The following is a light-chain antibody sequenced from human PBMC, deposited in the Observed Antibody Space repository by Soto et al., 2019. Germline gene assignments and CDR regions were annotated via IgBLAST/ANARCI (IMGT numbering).Light chain of an antibody. CDR1: QSVSSK. CDR2: DAS. V-gene: IGKV3-15*01. Sequence: EIVMTQSPATLSVSPGERATLSCRASQSVSSKLAWYQQKPGQSPRLLIYDASTRAAGIPARFSGSGSGTEFTLTISSLQSEDFVVYYCQQYNNWPHTFGQGTKLEIK. J-gene: IGKJ2*01. CDR3: QQYNNWPHT.